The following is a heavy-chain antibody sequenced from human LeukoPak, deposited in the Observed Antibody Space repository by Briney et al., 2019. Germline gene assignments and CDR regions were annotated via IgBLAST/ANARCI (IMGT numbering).Heavy chain of an antibody. Sequence: GGSPRLSCAASGFTVSSNYMSWVRQAPGKGLEWVSVIYSGGSTYYADSVKGRFTISRDNSKNTLYLQMNSLRAEDTAVYYCARDGGWGKYDFWSGYPTGGRYYYYGMDVWGQGTTVTVSS. J-gene: IGHJ6*02. V-gene: IGHV3-53*01. CDR1: GFTVSSNY. D-gene: IGHD3-3*01. CDR3: ARDGGWGKYDFWSGYPTGGRYYYYGMDV. CDR2: IYSGGST.